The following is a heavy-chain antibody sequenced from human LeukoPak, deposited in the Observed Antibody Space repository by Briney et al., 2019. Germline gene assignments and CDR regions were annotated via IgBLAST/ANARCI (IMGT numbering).Heavy chain of an antibody. D-gene: IGHD6-19*01. CDR1: GGTFSSYA. CDR2: IIPILGIA. J-gene: IGHJ3*02. CDR3: ASPIAVAGTPDAFDI. Sequence: ASVKVSCKASGGTFSSYAISWVRQAPGQGLEWMGRIIPILGIANYAQKFQGRVTITADKSTSTAYTELSSLRSEDTAVYYCASPIAVAGTPDAFDIWGQGTMVTVSS. V-gene: IGHV1-69*04.